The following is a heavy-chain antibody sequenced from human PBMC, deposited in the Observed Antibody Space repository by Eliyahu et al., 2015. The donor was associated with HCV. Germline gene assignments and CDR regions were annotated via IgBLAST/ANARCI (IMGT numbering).Heavy chain of an antibody. CDR3: ARAARTDYYYYGMDV. J-gene: IGHJ6*02. D-gene: IGHD6-6*01. V-gene: IGHV3-21*01. Sequence: EVQLVESGGGLVKPGGSLRLSCAASGFXFSSYSMNWVRQAPGKGLEWVSSISSSSSYIYYADSVKGRFTISRDNAKNSLYLQMNSLRAEDTAVYYCARAARTDYYYYGMDVWGQGTTVTVSS. CDR1: GFXFSSYS. CDR2: ISSSSSYI.